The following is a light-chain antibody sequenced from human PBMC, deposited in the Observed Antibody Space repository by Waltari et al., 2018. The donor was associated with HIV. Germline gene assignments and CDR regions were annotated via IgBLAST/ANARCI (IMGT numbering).Light chain of an antibody. CDR3: AAWDDSLSGPV. CDR2: KNK. J-gene: IGLJ3*02. Sequence: QSVLTQPPSASGTPGQRVTISCYGSSSNIGSNYIYWYQQVPGTAPKLLIYKNKQRPSGVPDRFSGSKSGTCASLAITGLRSEDEANYYCAAWDDSLSGPVFGGGTNLTVL. CDR1: SSNIGSNY. V-gene: IGLV1-47*01.